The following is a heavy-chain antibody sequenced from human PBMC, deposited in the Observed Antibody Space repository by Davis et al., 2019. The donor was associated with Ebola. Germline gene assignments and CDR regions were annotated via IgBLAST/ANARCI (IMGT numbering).Heavy chain of an antibody. J-gene: IGHJ6*02. CDR2: ISSNGGST. CDR3: AKGGEGHEAP. CDR1: GFTFSSYA. D-gene: IGHD3-16*01. Sequence: GESLKISCSASGFTFSSYAMHWVRQAPGKGLEYVSAISSNGGSTYYADSVKGRFTISRDNSKNTLYLQMNSLRAEDTAVYYCAKGGEGHEAPWGQGTTVTVSS. V-gene: IGHV3-64*04.